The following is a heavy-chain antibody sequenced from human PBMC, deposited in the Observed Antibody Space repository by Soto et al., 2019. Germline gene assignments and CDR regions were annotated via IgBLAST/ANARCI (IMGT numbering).Heavy chain of an antibody. D-gene: IGHD3-22*01. CDR2: ISGSGGST. Sequence: VQLVESGGGLVQPGGSLRLSCAASGFTFSSYAMSWVRQAPGKGLEWVSAISGSGGSTYYADSVKGRFTISRDNSKNTLYLQMNSLRAEDTAVYYCAKDYYYDSSGYYTPEYYFDYWGQGTLVTVSS. CDR1: GFTFSSYA. V-gene: IGHV3-23*04. CDR3: AKDYYYDSSGYYTPEYYFDY. J-gene: IGHJ4*02.